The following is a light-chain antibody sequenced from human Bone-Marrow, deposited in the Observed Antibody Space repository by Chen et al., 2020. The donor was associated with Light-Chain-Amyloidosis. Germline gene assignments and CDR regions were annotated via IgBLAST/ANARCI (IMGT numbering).Light chain of an antibody. J-gene: IGLJ2*01. Sequence: SYELTQPPSVSVSPGQTARITCSGDDLPTKYAYWYQRKPGQAPVLVIHRDTERPSGISERFSGSSSGTTAMLTISGVQAEDEADYHCQSADSSGTYEVIFGGGTKLTVL. V-gene: IGLV3-25*03. CDR3: QSADSSGTYEVI. CDR1: DLPTKY. CDR2: RDT.